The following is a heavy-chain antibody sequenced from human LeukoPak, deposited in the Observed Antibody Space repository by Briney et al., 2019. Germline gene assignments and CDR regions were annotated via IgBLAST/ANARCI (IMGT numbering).Heavy chain of an antibody. V-gene: IGHV4-61*01. Sequence: SQTLSLTCTVSGGSISSGSYYWSWIRQPPGKGLEWIGYIYYSGSTNYNPSLKSRVTISVDTSKNQFSLKLSSVTAADTAVYYCARAEEFIAVAPFDIWGQGTMVTVSS. CDR3: ARAEEFIAVAPFDI. J-gene: IGHJ3*02. CDR2: IYYSGST. D-gene: IGHD6-19*01. CDR1: GGSISSGSYY.